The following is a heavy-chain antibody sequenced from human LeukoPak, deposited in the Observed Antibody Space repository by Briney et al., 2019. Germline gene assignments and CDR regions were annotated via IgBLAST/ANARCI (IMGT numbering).Heavy chain of an antibody. CDR3: ARDLVTVTKGFDI. Sequence: SETLSLTCSVSGGSISRSSYYWGWTRQPPGKGLEWIGYISYIGSTNYNPSLKSRVTISIDTSKNQFSLKLSSVTAADTAVYYCARDLVTVTKGFDIWGQGTMVSVSS. CDR2: ISYIGST. V-gene: IGHV4-61*01. D-gene: IGHD4-17*01. CDR1: GGSISRSSYY. J-gene: IGHJ3*02.